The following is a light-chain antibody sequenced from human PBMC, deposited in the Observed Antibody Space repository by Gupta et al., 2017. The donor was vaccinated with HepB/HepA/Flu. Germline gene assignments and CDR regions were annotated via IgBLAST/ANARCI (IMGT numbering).Light chain of an antibody. V-gene: IGKV3-20*01. CDR3: QQCGTPPYT. CDR2: GAS. CDR1: QSVSSSY. Sequence: EILLTQSPRTLSLSPGERDTLSCRASQSVSSSYLAWYQQKPGQAPRLLVYGASNRATGIPDRFSGSASGTDLNLTISRLEPEDFALYYCQQCGTPPYTFGQGTKVEIK. J-gene: IGKJ2*01.